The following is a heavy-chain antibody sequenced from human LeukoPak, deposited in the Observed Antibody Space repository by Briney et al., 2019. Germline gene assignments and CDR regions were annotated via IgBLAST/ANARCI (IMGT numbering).Heavy chain of an antibody. V-gene: IGHV3-30*04. CDR2: ISYDGSNK. Sequence: PGRSLRLSCAASGFTFSSYAMHWVRQAPGKGLEWVAVISYDGSNKYYADSVKGRFTISRDNSKNTLYLQMNSLRAEDTVVYYCAKDLGPTERYYDFWSGCQFDPWGQGTLVTVSS. CDR1: GFTFSSYA. J-gene: IGHJ5*02. CDR3: AKDLGPTERYYDFWSGCQFDP. D-gene: IGHD3-3*01.